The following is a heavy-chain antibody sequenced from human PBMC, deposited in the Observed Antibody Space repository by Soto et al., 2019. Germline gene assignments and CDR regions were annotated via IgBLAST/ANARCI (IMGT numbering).Heavy chain of an antibody. D-gene: IGHD6-19*01. CDR1: GGSISSSSYY. J-gene: IGHJ4*02. V-gene: IGHV4-39*01. CDR2: IYYSGST. Sequence: QLQLQESGPGLVKPSETLSLTCTVCGGSISSSSYYWGWIRQPPGKGLEWIGSIYYSGSTYYNPSLKSRVTISVDTSKNQFSLKLSSVTAADTAVYYCARQTEWLARPFDYWGQGTLVTVSS. CDR3: ARQTEWLARPFDY.